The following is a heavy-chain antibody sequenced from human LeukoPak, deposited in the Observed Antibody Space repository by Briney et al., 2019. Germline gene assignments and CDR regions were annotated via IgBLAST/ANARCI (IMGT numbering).Heavy chain of an antibody. D-gene: IGHD6-6*01. CDR2: IYHTGTT. CDR3: VRYSASYYYFEY. J-gene: IGHJ4*02. CDR1: GYSISSGYY. Sequence: SETLSLTCTVSGYSISSGYYWGWIRQPPGKGLEWIGNIYHTGTTYYNPSLKSRVTMSVDTSKNQFSLKLSSVTAADTAVYCCVRYSASYYYFEYWGQGTLVTVSS. V-gene: IGHV4-38-2*02.